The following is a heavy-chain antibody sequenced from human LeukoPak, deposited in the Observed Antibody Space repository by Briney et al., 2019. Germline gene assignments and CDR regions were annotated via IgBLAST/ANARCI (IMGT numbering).Heavy chain of an antibody. Sequence: GSSLRLSCAASGFTFSSYGIPWVRQAPGTGLEWWAVISYDGSNQYYADSVKGRFTISRDNSKNTLHLQMNSLRAEDTAVYYCAKDSQYSSTWGSYVWGKGTTVTVSS. J-gene: IGHJ6*04. V-gene: IGHV3-30*18. CDR3: AKDSQYSSTWGSYV. D-gene: IGHD6-13*01. CDR1: GFTFSSYG. CDR2: ISYDGSNQ.